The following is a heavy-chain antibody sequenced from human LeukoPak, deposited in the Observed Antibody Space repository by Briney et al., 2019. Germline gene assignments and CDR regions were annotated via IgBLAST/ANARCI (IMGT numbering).Heavy chain of an antibody. CDR1: GGSFSGYY. D-gene: IGHD5-12*01. V-gene: IGHV4-34*01. CDR3: ARQSLLRVATILDY. CDR2: INHSGST. Sequence: SETLSLTCAVYGGSFSGYYWSWIRQPPGKGLEWIGEINHSGSTNYNPSLKSRVTISVDTSKNQFSLKLSSVTAADTAVYYCARQSLLRVATILDYWGQGTLVTVSS. J-gene: IGHJ4*02.